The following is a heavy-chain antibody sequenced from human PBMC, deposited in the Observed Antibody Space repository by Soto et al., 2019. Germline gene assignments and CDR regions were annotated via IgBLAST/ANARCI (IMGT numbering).Heavy chain of an antibody. Sequence: QVQLVQSGAEVKKPGASVKVSCEATGYTFTGNYLHWVRQAPGQGLEWMGWIHPHSGATKYAQKFQGWVTMTRDTSISTAYLDLRSLKSNDTAVYYCVREGVGPTYGWFDPWGQGTRVTVSS. J-gene: IGHJ5*02. CDR3: VREGVGPTYGWFDP. V-gene: IGHV1-2*04. CDR2: IHPHSGAT. D-gene: IGHD2-8*01. CDR1: GYTFTGNY.